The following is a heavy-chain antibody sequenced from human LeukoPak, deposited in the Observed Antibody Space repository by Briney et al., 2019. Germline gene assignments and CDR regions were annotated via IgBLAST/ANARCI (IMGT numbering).Heavy chain of an antibody. CDR1: GVSISGHY. CDR3: ARLLDNDSSGDPDTFDM. Sequence: PSETLSLTRTVSGVSISGHYWSWIRQPPGNGLEWIGFVYYSGRTRYNPSLHSRATISADTSKNHLSLKLTSVTAADTAVYYCARLLDNDSSGDPDTFDMWGQGIKVTVSS. J-gene: IGHJ3*02. CDR2: VYYSGRT. D-gene: IGHD3-22*01. V-gene: IGHV4-59*11.